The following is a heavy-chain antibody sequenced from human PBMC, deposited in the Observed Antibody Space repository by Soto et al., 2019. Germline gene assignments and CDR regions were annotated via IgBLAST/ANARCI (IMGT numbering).Heavy chain of an antibody. CDR2: IYYTGGA. J-gene: IGHJ4*02. D-gene: IGHD3-10*01. V-gene: IGHV4-31*03. CDR3: ARGLTMLRGVMDS. CDR1: GGSISGGGDY. Sequence: QVQPQESGPGLVKPSQTLALTCTVSGGSISGGGDYWSWIRQHPGKGLEWIGYIYYTGGAYYNPSLKSRAILSLDTSKSQFSLNLTSVTAADTAVYYCARGLTMLRGVMDSWGQGTLVTVSS.